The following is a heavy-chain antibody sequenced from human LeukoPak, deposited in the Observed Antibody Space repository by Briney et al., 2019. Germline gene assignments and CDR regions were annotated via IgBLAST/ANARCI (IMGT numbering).Heavy chain of an antibody. CDR3: ARYTRGYYDSSGYVDAFDI. Sequence: ASVKVSCKASGYTFTSYGISWVRQAPGQGLEGMGWISAYNGNTNYAQKLQGRVTMTTDTSTSTAYMELRSLRSDDTAVYYCARYTRGYYDSSGYVDAFDIWGQGTMVTVSS. CDR1: GYTFTSYG. J-gene: IGHJ3*02. D-gene: IGHD3-22*01. CDR2: ISAYNGNT. V-gene: IGHV1-18*01.